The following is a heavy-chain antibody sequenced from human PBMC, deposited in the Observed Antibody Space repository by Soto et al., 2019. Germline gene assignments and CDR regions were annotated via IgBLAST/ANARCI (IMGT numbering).Heavy chain of an antibody. CDR2: ISGSGGST. J-gene: IGHJ4*02. CDR1: GFTFSSYA. V-gene: IGHV3-23*01. CDR3: ARDRGFDRTTPYYFDY. D-gene: IGHD2-2*01. Sequence: HPGGSLRLSCAASGFTFSSYAMSWVRQAPGKGLEWVSAISGSGGSTYYADSVKGRFTISRDNAKNSLYLQMNSLRAEDTAVYYCARDRGFDRTTPYYFDYWGQGTLVTVSS.